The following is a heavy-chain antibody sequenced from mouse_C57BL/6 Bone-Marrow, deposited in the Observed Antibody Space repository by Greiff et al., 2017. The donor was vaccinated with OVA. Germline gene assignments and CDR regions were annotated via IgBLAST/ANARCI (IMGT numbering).Heavy chain of an antibody. V-gene: IGHV1-81*01. CDR3: AREDDYDGYYSMDY. D-gene: IGHD2-4*01. Sequence: VQLQQSGAELARPGASVKLSCKASGYTFTSYGISWVKQRTGQGLEWIGEIYPRSGNTYYNEKFKGKATLTADKSSSTAYMMLRSLPSEDSAVYFCAREDDYDGYYSMDYWGQGTSVTVSS. CDR1: GYTFTSYG. J-gene: IGHJ4*01. CDR2: IYPRSGNT.